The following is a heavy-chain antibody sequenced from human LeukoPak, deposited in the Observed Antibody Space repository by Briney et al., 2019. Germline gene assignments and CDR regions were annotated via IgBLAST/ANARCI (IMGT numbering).Heavy chain of an antibody. Sequence: TGGSLRLSCAASGFTFSSYGMHWVRHAPGKGLEWVAVISYDGSNKYYADYMKGRFTISRDNSKNTLYLQMNSLRAEDTAVYYCAKEGYYYDSSGYNYYYGMDVWGQGTTVTVSS. V-gene: IGHV3-30*18. CDR1: GFTFSSYG. CDR2: ISYDGSNK. CDR3: AKEGYYYDSSGYNYYYGMDV. D-gene: IGHD3-22*01. J-gene: IGHJ6*02.